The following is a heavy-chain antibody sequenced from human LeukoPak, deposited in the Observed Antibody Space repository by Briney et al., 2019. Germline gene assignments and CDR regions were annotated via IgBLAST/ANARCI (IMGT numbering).Heavy chain of an antibody. Sequence: GGSLRLSCAASGFTFSSYEMNWVRQAPGKGLEWVSYISSSGSTIYYADSVKGRFTISRDNAKNSLYLQMNSLRAEDTAVYYCARVMWLAPRHTLGPLDYWGQGTLVTVSS. CDR2: ISSSGSTI. CDR1: GFTFSSYE. V-gene: IGHV3-48*03. J-gene: IGHJ4*02. CDR3: ARVMWLAPRHTLGPLDY. D-gene: IGHD6-19*01.